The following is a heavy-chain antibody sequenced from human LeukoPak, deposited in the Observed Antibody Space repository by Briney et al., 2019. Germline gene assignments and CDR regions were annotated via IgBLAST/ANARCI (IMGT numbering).Heavy chain of an antibody. CDR3: ARVALGASDY. V-gene: IGHV4-4*09. J-gene: IGHJ4*02. D-gene: IGHD1-26*01. Sequence: SETLSLTCTVSGGSISSYYWNWIRQPLGKGLEWIGYIYTSGSTNYNPSLKSRVTISVDTSKNQFSLKLSSVTAADTAVYYCARVALGASDYWGQGTLVTVSS. CDR1: GGSISSYY. CDR2: IYTSGST.